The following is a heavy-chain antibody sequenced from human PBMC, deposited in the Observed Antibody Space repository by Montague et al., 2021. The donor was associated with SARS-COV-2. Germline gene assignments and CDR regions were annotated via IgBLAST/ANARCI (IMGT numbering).Heavy chain of an antibody. D-gene: IGHD6-13*01. CDR1: GDSVSSNSAA. Sequence: CAISGDSVSSNSAAWNWIRQSPSGGLEWLGRTNYRSKWHYDYAVSVKSRILIIPNTSENQFSLQLNSVTPEDTAVYYCARDAHIGSTWLFSGYGMDVWGQGTTVTVSS. CDR2: TNYRSKWHY. V-gene: IGHV6-1*01. CDR3: ARDAHIGSTWLFSGYGMDV. J-gene: IGHJ6*02.